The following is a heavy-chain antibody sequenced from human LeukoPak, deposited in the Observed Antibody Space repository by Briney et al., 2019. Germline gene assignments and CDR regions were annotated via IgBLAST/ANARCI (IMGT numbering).Heavy chain of an antibody. J-gene: IGHJ4*02. Sequence: SVKVSCKASGGTFSSYAISWVRQAPGQGLEWMGGIIPIFGTANYAQKFQGRVTITADESTSTAYMELSSLRSEDAAVYYCARRSYGYYYFDYWGQGTLVTVSS. CDR3: ARRSYGYYYFDY. CDR2: IIPIFGTA. V-gene: IGHV1-69*13. D-gene: IGHD5-18*01. CDR1: GGTFSSYA.